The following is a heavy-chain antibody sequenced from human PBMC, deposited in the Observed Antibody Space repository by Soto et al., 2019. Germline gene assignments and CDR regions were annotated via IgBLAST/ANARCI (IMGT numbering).Heavy chain of an antibody. Sequence: PGESLKISCKGSGYSFTSYWIGWVRQMPGKGLEWMGIIYPGDSDTRYSPSFQGQVTISADKSISTAYLQMNSLRAEDTAVYFCARYSGKYQGPIDYWGQGTLVTVSS. J-gene: IGHJ4*02. V-gene: IGHV5-51*01. CDR3: ARYSGKYQGPIDY. CDR1: GYSFTSYW. D-gene: IGHD1-26*01. CDR2: IYPGDSDT.